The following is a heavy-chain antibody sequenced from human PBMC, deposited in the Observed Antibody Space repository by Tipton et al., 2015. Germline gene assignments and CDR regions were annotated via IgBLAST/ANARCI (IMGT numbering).Heavy chain of an antibody. CDR3: ACQDYDSLTRDYQTVDY. D-gene: IGHD3-9*01. V-gene: IGHV5-51*01. CDR1: GYSFTSYW. J-gene: IGHJ4*02. Sequence: VQLVQSGAEVKKPGESLKISCKGSGYSFTSYWIGWVRQMPGKGLEWIGSISHSGNTCYNPSIKSRVTMSRDTSKNQFSLKLTSVTAADTAVYYCACQDYDSLTRDYQTVDYWGQGTLVTVSS. CDR2: ISHSGNT.